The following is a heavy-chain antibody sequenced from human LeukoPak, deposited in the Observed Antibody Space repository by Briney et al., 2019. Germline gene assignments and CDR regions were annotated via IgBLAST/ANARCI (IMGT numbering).Heavy chain of an antibody. D-gene: IGHD3-22*01. J-gene: IGHJ3*02. V-gene: IGHV3-66*01. Sequence: GSLRLSCAASGFTVSSNYMSWVRQAPGKGLEWVSVIYSGGSTYYADSVKGRFTISRDNSKNTLYLQMNRLRAEDTAVYYCAREVSYYYYDSSGSYDAFDIWGQGTMVTVSS. CDR2: IYSGGST. CDR3: AREVSYYYYDSSGSYDAFDI. CDR1: GFTVSSNY.